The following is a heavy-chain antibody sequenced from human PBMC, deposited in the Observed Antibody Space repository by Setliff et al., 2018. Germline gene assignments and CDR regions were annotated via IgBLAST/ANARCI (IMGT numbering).Heavy chain of an antibody. CDR1: GYTFTSYA. CDR3: ASKGGYFDPSEDFDY. Sequence: VASVKVSCKASGYTFTSYAMNWVRQAPGQGLEWMGWINTNTGNPTYAQGFTGRFVFSLDTSVSTAYLQISSLKAEDTAVYYCASKGGYFDPSEDFDYWGQGTLVTVSS. D-gene: IGHD3-9*01. V-gene: IGHV7-4-1*02. CDR2: INTNTGNP. J-gene: IGHJ4*02.